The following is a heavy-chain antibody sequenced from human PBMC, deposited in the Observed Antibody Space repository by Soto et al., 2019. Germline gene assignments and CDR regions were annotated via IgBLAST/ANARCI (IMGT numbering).Heavy chain of an antibody. Sequence: SETLSLTCAVSGYSISSGYHWGWIRQPPGKGLEWLGSVHHSGSTYYNPSLKSRLTISVDKSKNQFSLNLTSVTAADTAVYYCARVRRPLRHYYYYGMDVWGQGTTVTVSS. D-gene: IGHD5-12*01. CDR3: ARVRRPLRHYYYYGMDV. CDR2: VHHSGST. CDR1: GYSISSGYH. V-gene: IGHV4-38-2*01. J-gene: IGHJ6*02.